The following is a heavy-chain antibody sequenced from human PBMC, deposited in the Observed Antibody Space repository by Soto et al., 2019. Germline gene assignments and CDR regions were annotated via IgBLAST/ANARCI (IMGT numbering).Heavy chain of an antibody. J-gene: IGHJ3*02. D-gene: IGHD2-8*01. V-gene: IGHV1-46*01. CDR2: INPSGGST. Sequence: SGEVSLEASGYGFTSYYMHWVRQAPGQGLEWMGIINPSGGSTSYAQKFQGRVTMTRDTSTSTVYMELSSLRSEDTAVYYCARIMAGGVHCTNGVCYTGGAFDIWGKVTMVPVSS. CDR1: GYGFTSYY. CDR3: ARIMAGGVHCTNGVCYTGGAFDI.